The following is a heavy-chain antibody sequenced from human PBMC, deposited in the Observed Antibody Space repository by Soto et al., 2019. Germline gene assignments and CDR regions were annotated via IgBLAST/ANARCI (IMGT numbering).Heavy chain of an antibody. Sequence: SETLSLTCTVSGGSISSYYWSWIRQPPGKGLEWIGYIYYSGSTNYNPSLKSRVTISVDTSKNQFSLKLSSVTAADTAVYYCARRQGVTASYYYYMDVWGKGTTVT. J-gene: IGHJ6*03. CDR2: IYYSGST. CDR3: ARRQGVTASYYYYMDV. D-gene: IGHD2-21*02. V-gene: IGHV4-59*01. CDR1: GGSISSYY.